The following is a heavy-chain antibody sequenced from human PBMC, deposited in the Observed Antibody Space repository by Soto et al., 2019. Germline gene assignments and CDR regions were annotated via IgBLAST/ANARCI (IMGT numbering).Heavy chain of an antibody. CDR1: GFTFRSYD. J-gene: IGHJ5*02. CDR3: ARPTPRYCSGGSCFSNWFDP. CDR2: ISAGGGGT. D-gene: IGHD2-15*01. Sequence: PGGSLRLSCAVSGFTFRSYDMSWVRQAPGKGLEWVSAISAGGGGTYLADSVKGRFTISRDNSKNTLYLQMNSLRAEDTAVYYCARPTPRYCSGGSCFSNWFDPWGQGTPVTVSS. V-gene: IGHV3-23*01.